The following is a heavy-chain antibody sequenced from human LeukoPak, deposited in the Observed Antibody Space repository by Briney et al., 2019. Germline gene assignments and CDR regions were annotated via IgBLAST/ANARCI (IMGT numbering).Heavy chain of an antibody. V-gene: IGHV3-66*02. J-gene: IGHJ4*02. Sequence: GGSLRLSCAASGFTVNAHFMSWVRQAPGKGLEWVSVLYHGDRTYYADSVKGRFTISRDSSKNTVYLQMQNLRAEDTAVYYCTRDRDDSSVLHYFDYWGQGALVTVSS. CDR3: TRDRDDSSVLHYFDY. D-gene: IGHD3-22*01. CDR2: LYHGDRT. CDR1: GFTVNAHF.